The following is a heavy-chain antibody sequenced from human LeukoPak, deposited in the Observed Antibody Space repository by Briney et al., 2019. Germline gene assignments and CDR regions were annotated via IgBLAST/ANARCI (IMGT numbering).Heavy chain of an antibody. J-gene: IGHJ6*03. CDR3: ARTTEGYAGGPGYSYYYYMDV. CDR1: GGSISSYY. V-gene: IGHV4-59*01. CDR2: IFYSGST. Sequence: SETLSLTCTVSGGSISSYYWSWIRQPPGKGLEWIGYIFYSGSTNYNPSLKSRVTISVDTSKNQVSLKLRSVTAADTAVYYCARTTEGYAGGPGYSYYYYMDVWGKGTTVTISS. D-gene: IGHD5-12*01.